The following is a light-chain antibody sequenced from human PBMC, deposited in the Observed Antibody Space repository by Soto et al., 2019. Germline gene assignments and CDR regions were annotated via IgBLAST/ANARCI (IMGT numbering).Light chain of an antibody. CDR2: STS. CDR3: LIYYGGAQV. J-gene: IGLJ2*01. Sequence: VVTQEPSLTVSPGGTVTLTCATSTGAVTSGYYPNWFQQKPGQAPGALIYSTSNKHSWTPARFSGSLLGGKAALTLSGVQPEDEAEYYCLIYYGGAQVFGGGTKLTVL. V-gene: IGLV7-43*01. CDR1: TGAVTSGYY.